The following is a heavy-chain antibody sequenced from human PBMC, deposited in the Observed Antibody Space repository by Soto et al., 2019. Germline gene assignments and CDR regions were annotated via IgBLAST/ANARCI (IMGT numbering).Heavy chain of an antibody. CDR3: ASQTAIDYYYGMDV. CDR2: IYYSGST. Sequence: QLQLQESGPGLVKPSETLSLTCTVSGGSISSSSYYWGWIRQPPGKGLEWIGSIYYSGSTYYNPSLTSRVTISVDTSKNQFSLKLSSVTAADTAVYYCASQTAIDYYYGMDVWGQGTTVTVSS. D-gene: IGHD5-18*01. V-gene: IGHV4-39*01. CDR1: GGSISSSSYY. J-gene: IGHJ6*02.